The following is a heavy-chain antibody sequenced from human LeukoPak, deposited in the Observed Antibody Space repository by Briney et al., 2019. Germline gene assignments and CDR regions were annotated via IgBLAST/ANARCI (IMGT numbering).Heavy chain of an antibody. V-gene: IGHV3-11*01. CDR2: ISSSGSTI. CDR1: GFTFSDYY. CDR3: AKLPVAGLYFDY. D-gene: IGHD6-19*01. Sequence: GGSLRLSCAASGFTFSDYYMSWIRQAPGKGLEWVSYISSSGSTIYYADSVKGRSTISRDNAKNSLYLQMNSLRAEDTAVYYCAKLPVAGLYFDYWGQGTLVTVSS. J-gene: IGHJ4*02.